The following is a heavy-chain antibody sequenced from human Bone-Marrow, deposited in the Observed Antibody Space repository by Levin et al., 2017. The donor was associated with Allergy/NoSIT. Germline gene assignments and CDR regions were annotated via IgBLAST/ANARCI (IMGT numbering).Heavy chain of an antibody. V-gene: IGHV1-3*01. J-gene: IGHJ5*02. D-gene: IGHD1-7*01. CDR3: ASVWNYVLDP. CDR1: GYTFTSYA. Sequence: ASVKVSCKASGYTFTSYAMHWVRQAPGQRLEWMGWINAGNGNTKDSQKFQGRVTITRDTSASTAYMELSSLRSEDTAVYYCASVWNYVLDPWGQGTLVTVSS. CDR2: INAGNGNT.